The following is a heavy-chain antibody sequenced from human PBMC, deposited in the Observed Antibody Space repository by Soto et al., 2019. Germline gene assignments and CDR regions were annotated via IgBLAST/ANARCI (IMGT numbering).Heavy chain of an antibody. Sequence: EVQLVESGGGLVKPGGSLRLSCAASGFTFSTYSMNWVRQAPGKGLEWVSSISSSSTYIYYADSVKGRFTISRDNAKKSLYLQMNSLRAEHTAVYYCARVAGTDMVLYMDVWGKGTTVTFSS. D-gene: IGHD5-18*01. CDR1: GFTFSTYS. V-gene: IGHV3-21*01. J-gene: IGHJ6*03. CDR2: ISSSSTYI. CDR3: ARVAGTDMVLYMDV.